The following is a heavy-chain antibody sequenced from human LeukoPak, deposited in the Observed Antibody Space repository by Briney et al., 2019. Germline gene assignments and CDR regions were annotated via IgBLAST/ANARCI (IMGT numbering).Heavy chain of an antibody. Sequence: ASVKVSCKSSGGTFSSYAISWVRQAHGQALEWMGGIIPIFGTANYAQKFQGRVTITTDESTSTAYMELSSLRSEDTAVYYCARATYSSSSFAYWGQGTLVTVSS. D-gene: IGHD6-6*01. CDR2: IIPIFGTA. CDR3: ARATYSSSSFAY. V-gene: IGHV1-69*05. CDR1: GGTFSSYA. J-gene: IGHJ4*02.